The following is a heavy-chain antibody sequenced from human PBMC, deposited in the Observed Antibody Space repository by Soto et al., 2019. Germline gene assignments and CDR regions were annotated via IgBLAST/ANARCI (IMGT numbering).Heavy chain of an antibody. CDR3: ARGLNVLRYFDWLSPFDY. CDR1: GFTFSSYA. J-gene: IGHJ4*02. CDR2: ISYDGSNK. V-gene: IGHV3-30-3*01. Sequence: GGSLRLSCAASGFTFSSYAMHWVRQAPGKGLEWVAVISYDGSNKYYADSVKGRFTISRDNSKNTLYLQMNSLRAEDTAVYYCARGLNVLRYFDWLSPFDYWGQGTLVTVSS. D-gene: IGHD3-9*01.